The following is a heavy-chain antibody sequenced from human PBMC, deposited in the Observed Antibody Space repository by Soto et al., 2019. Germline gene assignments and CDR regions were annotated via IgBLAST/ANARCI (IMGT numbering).Heavy chain of an antibody. D-gene: IGHD3-22*01. CDR1: GGSFSGYY. CDR3: ARCYHYDRWDWAFDI. V-gene: IGHV4-34*01. Sequence: PSETLSLTCAVYGGSFSGYYWSWIRQPPGKGLEWIGEINHSGSTNYNPSLKSRVTISVDTSKNQFSLKLSSVTAADTAVYYCARCYHYDRWDWAFDIWGQGTMVTVSS. CDR2: INHSGST. J-gene: IGHJ3*02.